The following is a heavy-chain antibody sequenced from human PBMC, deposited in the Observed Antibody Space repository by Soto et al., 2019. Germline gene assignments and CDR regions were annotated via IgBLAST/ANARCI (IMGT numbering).Heavy chain of an antibody. CDR1: GFSFSSYA. V-gene: IGHV3-23*01. D-gene: IGHD6-19*01. J-gene: IGHJ1*01. Sequence: EVQLLESGGGLVQPGGSLRLSCAASGFSFSSYAMSWVRQAPGKGLEWVSTISGSGTGTYYADSVKGRFTISRDNSKNTLDLQMISLRAEDTAVYYCAKDADQWLLYFHHWGQGTLVTVSS. CDR3: AKDADQWLLYFHH. CDR2: ISGSGTGT.